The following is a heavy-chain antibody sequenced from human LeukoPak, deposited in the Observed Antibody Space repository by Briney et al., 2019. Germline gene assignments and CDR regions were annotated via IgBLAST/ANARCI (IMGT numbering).Heavy chain of an antibody. D-gene: IGHD5-18*01. CDR1: GFTFSSYS. V-gene: IGHV3-74*01. Sequence: GGSLRLSCAASGFTFSSYSMNWVRQAPGKGLGWVSRINRDGSSTSYADSVKGRFTISRDNAKNTLYLQMNSLRAEDTAVYHCARGGGYSYGSFDYWGQGTLVTVSS. CDR2: INRDGSST. CDR3: ARGGGYSYGSFDY. J-gene: IGHJ4*02.